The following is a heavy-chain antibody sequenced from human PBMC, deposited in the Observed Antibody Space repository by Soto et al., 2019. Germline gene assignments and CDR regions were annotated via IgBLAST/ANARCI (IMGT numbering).Heavy chain of an antibody. D-gene: IGHD3-22*01. CDR2: ISGSGAST. V-gene: IGHV3-23*01. Sequence: GGSLRLSCAASGFTFSSYAMIWVRQAPGKGLEWVSGISGSGASTYYADSVKSRFTVSRDNSKNTLYLQMNSLRAEDTAVYYCAKVPYDSSGYYYLDYWGQGTLVTVSS. CDR3: AKVPYDSSGYYYLDY. CDR1: GFTFSSYA. J-gene: IGHJ4*02.